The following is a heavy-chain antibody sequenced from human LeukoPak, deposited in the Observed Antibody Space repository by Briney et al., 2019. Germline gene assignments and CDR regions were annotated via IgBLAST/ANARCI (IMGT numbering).Heavy chain of an antibody. CDR3: ARNGYSYGPFDY. V-gene: IGHV4-59*01. CDR1: GGSISSYY. Sequence: SETLSLTCTVSGGSISSYYWSWIRQPPGKGLEWIGYIYYSGSTNYNPSLKSRVTISVDTSKNQFSLKVSSVTAADTAVYYCARNGYSYGPFDYWGQGTLVTVSP. J-gene: IGHJ4*02. CDR2: IYYSGST. D-gene: IGHD5-18*01.